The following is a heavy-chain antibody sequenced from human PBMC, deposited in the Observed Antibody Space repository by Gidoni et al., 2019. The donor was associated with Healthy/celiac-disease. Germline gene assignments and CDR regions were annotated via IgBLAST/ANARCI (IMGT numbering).Heavy chain of an antibody. CDR1: GFSRSPSGVG. CDR3: AHSSWQWLILGY. V-gene: IGHV2-5*01. Sequence: QITLKETGPTLVKPTQTLTLTCTFSGFSRSPSGVGVGWSRQPPGKGLEWLALIYWNDDKRYRPSLKSRLTITKDTSKNQVVLTMTNMDPVDTATYYCAHSSWQWLILGYWGQGTLVTVSS. J-gene: IGHJ4*02. CDR2: IYWNDDK. D-gene: IGHD6-19*01.